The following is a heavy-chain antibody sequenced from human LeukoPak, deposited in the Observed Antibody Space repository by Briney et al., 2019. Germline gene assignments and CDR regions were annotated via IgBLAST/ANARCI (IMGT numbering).Heavy chain of an antibody. CDR2: IYPGDSDA. D-gene: IGHD2-2*03. Sequence: GESLKISCKGSGYSFTSYWIGWVRQMPGKGLEWMGIIYPGDSDARYSPSFQGQVTISADKSISTVYLQWSSLKASDTAMYYCARLDIVVVPAALWYFDYWGQGTLVTVSS. CDR3: ARLDIVVVPAALWYFDY. CDR1: GYSFTSYW. V-gene: IGHV5-51*01. J-gene: IGHJ4*02.